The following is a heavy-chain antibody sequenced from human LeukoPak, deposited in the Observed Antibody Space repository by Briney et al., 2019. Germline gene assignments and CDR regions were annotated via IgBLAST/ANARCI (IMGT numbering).Heavy chain of an antibody. D-gene: IGHD3-9*01. V-gene: IGHV3-73*01. CDR2: IRSKANSYAT. J-gene: IGHJ4*02. Sequence: GGSLRLSCAASGFTFSGSTMHWVRQASGKGLEWVGRIRSKANSYATAYAASVKGRFTISRDDSKNTAYLQMNSLRAEDTAVYYCAKGTNYDILTGHYGLDYWGQGTLVTVSS. CDR1: GFTFSGST. CDR3: AKGTNYDILTGHYGLDY.